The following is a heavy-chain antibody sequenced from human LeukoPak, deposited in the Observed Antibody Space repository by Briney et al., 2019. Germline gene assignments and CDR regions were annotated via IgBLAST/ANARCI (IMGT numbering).Heavy chain of an antibody. CDR2: IYYLGST. CDR1: GGSISTYY. D-gene: IGHD3-22*01. CDR3: ARADSSGYEHFDY. J-gene: IGHJ4*02. V-gene: IGHV4-59*01. Sequence: TWETLTLTCTVSGGSISTYYWSWIRQPPGKGLEWIGYIYYLGSTNYNSSLKSRVTISVDTSKNKFSLRLNSLSAADTAVYYCARADSSGYEHFDYCGQRSPVTVFS.